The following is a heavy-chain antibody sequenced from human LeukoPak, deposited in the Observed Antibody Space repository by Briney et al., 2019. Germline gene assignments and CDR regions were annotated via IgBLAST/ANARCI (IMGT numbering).Heavy chain of an antibody. Sequence: GGSLRLSCAASGFTFSTYAMSWVRQAPGKGLEWVPAIRGSGDSTYHANSVKGRFTISRDNSKNTLYLQMNSLRAEDTAIYYCAKATPIAAAGYFDFWGQGTLVTVSS. CDR1: GFTFSTYA. V-gene: IGHV3-23*01. CDR3: AKATPIAAAGYFDF. CDR2: IRGSGDST. D-gene: IGHD6-13*01. J-gene: IGHJ4*02.